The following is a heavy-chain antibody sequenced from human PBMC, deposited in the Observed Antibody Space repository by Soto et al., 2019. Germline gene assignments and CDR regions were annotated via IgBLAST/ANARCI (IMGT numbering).Heavy chain of an antibody. V-gene: IGHV4-31*03. J-gene: IGHJ5*02. Sequence: SETLSLTCTVSGGSVSSGGYYWSWIRQHPGKGLEWIGYIYYSGSTYYNPSLKSRVTISVDTSKNQFSLKLSSVTAADTAVYYCAREGSSSNWFDPWGQGTLVTVSS. D-gene: IGHD6-6*01. CDR3: AREGSSSNWFDP. CDR1: GGSVSSGGYY. CDR2: IYYSGST.